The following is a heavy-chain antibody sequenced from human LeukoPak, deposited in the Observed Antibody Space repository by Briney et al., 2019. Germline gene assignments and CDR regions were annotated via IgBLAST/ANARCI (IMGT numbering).Heavy chain of an antibody. Sequence: PGGSLRLSCAASGFTFDDYAMHWVRQVPGKGLEWVSLILGDGSSTNYADSVKGRFTISRDNSKNSLYLHMNSLRAEDTALYFCAKDRYSSSWYTIDYWGQGTLVTVSS. CDR3: AKDRYSSSWYTIDY. V-gene: IGHV3-43*02. CDR2: ILGDGSST. J-gene: IGHJ4*02. CDR1: GFTFDDYA. D-gene: IGHD6-13*01.